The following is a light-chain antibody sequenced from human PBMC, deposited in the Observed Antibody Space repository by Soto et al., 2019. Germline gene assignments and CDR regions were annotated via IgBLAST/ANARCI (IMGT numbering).Light chain of an antibody. V-gene: IGLV8-61*01. CDR1: SCSVSSNSL. CDR3: MLHVGCGISV. CDR2: NTN. Sequence: QTVVTQDPSLSVSHGGTVPLTCGLTSCSVSSNSLPSWYHQTPGQAPRTLIYNTNTRSFGVPDRFSGSILGNKAALTLTWAQADDESEFYCMLHVGCGISVFGGGTNLTVL. J-gene: IGLJ2*01.